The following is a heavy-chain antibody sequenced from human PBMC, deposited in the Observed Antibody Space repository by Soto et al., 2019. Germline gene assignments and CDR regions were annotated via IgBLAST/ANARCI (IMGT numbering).Heavy chain of an antibody. J-gene: IGHJ3*02. D-gene: IGHD5-18*01. Sequence: CVSLRLSWAASGFTFSSYQMNWVRQAPGKGLEWVSYISSSGSTIYYADSVKGRFTISRDNAKNSLYLQMNSLRAEDTDVYYCARGRDRRWIQLTRAFDIWGQGTMVTVSS. V-gene: IGHV3-48*03. CDR1: GFTFSSYQ. CDR3: ARGRDRRWIQLTRAFDI. CDR2: ISSSGSTI.